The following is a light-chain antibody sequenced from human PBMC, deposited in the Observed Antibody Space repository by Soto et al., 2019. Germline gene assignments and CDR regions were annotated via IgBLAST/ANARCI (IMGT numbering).Light chain of an antibody. CDR3: SSHTSSSTLV. V-gene: IGLV2-14*01. J-gene: IGLJ2*01. CDR1: SSDVGGYNY. CDR2: DVS. Sequence: QSALTQPASVSGSPGQSITISCTGTSSDVGGYNYVSWYQQHPGKAPKLMIYDVSNRPSGVSNRFSGSKSGNTASLTISGLHAEYESDYYCSSHTSSSTLVFGGGTKLTVL.